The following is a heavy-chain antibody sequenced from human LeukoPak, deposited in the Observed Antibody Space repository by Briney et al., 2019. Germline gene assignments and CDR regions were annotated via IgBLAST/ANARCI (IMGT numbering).Heavy chain of an antibody. D-gene: IGHD3-22*01. CDR3: ARGTYYYDSSGYSYYFDY. J-gene: IGHJ4*02. Sequence: ASVKVSCKASGYTFTSYAMHWVRQAPGQRLEWMGWINAGNGNTKYSQKFQGRVTITRDTSASTDYMELSSLRSEDTAVYYCARGTYYYDSSGYSYYFDYWGQGTLVTVSS. V-gene: IGHV1-3*01. CDR1: GYTFTSYA. CDR2: INAGNGNT.